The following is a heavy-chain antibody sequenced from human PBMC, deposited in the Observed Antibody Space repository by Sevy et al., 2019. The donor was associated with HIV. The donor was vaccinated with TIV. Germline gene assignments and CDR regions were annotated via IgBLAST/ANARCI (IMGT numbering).Heavy chain of an antibody. D-gene: IGHD6-19*01. V-gene: IGHV4-39*01. Sequence: SETLSLTCTVSGGSISSSSYYWGWIRQPPGKGLEWIGSIYYSGSTYYNPSLKSRVTISVDTSKNQFSLKLSSVTAADTAVYYCATDTGYGSGWYDLFDYWGQGTLVTVSS. CDR3: ATDTGYGSGWYDLFDY. J-gene: IGHJ4*02. CDR1: GGSISSSSYY. CDR2: IYYSGST.